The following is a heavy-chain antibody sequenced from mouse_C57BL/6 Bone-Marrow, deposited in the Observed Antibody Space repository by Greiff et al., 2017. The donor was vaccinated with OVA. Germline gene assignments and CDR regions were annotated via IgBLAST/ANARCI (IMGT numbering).Heavy chain of an antibody. Sequence: EVQRVESEGGLVQPGSSMKLSCTASGFTFSDYYMAWVRQVPEKGLEWVANINYDGSSTYYLDSLKSRFIISRDNAKNILYLQMSSLKSEDTATYYCARDIDGYPDYWGQGTTLTVSS. J-gene: IGHJ2*01. CDR1: GFTFSDYY. V-gene: IGHV5-16*01. CDR2: INYDGSST. CDR3: ARDIDGYPDY. D-gene: IGHD2-3*01.